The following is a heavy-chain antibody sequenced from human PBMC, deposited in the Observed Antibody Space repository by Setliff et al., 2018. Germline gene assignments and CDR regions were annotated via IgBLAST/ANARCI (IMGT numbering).Heavy chain of an antibody. V-gene: IGHV4-34*10. CDR3: ARQGVGVENNLRGAFDI. CDR2: INHSGST. D-gene: IGHD3-10*01. Sequence: PSETLSLTCTVYGGSFSDYYWGWIRQPPGKGLEWIAEINHSGSTNYNPSLKSRVTLSIDTSKNQFSLKLSSMTAADTAVYHCARQGVGVENNLRGAFDIWGQGTTVTVSS. CDR1: GGSFSDYY. J-gene: IGHJ3*02.